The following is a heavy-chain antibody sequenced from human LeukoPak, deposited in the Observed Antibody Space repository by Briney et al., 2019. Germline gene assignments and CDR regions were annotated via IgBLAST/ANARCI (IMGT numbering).Heavy chain of an antibody. J-gene: IGHJ6*02. D-gene: IGHD6-13*01. CDR2: MYPNSGNT. Sequence: GASVKVSCKASGYTFTSYDINWVRQATGQGLEWMGWMYPNSGNTGYAQKFQGRVTMTRNTSISTAYMELSSLRSEDTAVYYCAKRMSRGKAAGTSMDVWGQGTTVTVSS. CDR3: AKRMSRGKAAGTSMDV. V-gene: IGHV1-8*01. CDR1: GYTFTSYD.